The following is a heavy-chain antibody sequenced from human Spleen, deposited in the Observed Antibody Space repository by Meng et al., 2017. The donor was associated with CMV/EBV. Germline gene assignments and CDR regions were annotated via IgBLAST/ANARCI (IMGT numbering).Heavy chain of an antibody. D-gene: IGHD2-8*02. CDR2: IRYDGSSK. CDR3: AKDLSWWADNYYSYGMDV. CDR1: GFIFSSYG. Sequence: GGSLRLSCAASGFIFSSYGMHWVRQAPGKGLEWVAFIRYDGSSKYYTDSVKGRFTISRDNSKNTLYLVMNSLRAEDTAVYYCAKDLSWWADNYYSYGMDVWGQGTTVTVSS. J-gene: IGHJ6*02. V-gene: IGHV3-30*02.